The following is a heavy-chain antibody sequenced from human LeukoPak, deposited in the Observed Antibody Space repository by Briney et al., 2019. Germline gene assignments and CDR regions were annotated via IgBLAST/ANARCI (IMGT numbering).Heavy chain of an antibody. D-gene: IGHD4-17*01. Sequence: ASVKVSCKVSGYTLTELSMHWVRQAPGKGLEWMGGFDPEDGETIYAQKFQGRVTMTEDISTDTAYMELSSLRSEDTAVYYCATEVGRYYGVNYYYYMDVWGKGTTVTVSS. CDR2: FDPEDGET. CDR3: ATEVGRYYGVNYYYYMDV. V-gene: IGHV1-24*01. J-gene: IGHJ6*03. CDR1: GYTLTELS.